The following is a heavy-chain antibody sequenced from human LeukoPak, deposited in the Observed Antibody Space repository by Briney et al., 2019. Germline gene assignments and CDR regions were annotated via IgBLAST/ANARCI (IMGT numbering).Heavy chain of an antibody. V-gene: IGHV3-48*02. Sequence: GGSLRHSCAASGFTFSSYSMNWVRQAPGKGLEWVSYISSISSTIYYADSVKGRFTISRDNAKNSLYLQMNSLRDEDTAVYYCARWFTASFDYWGQGTLVTVSS. CDR1: GFTFSSYS. D-gene: IGHD3-10*01. CDR2: ISSISSTI. J-gene: IGHJ4*02. CDR3: ARWFTASFDY.